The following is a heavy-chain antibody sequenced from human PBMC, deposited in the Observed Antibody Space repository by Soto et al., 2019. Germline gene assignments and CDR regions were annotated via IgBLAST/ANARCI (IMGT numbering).Heavy chain of an antibody. Sequence: QVQLVQSGAEVKKPGSSVKVSCKASGGTFSSYAISWVRQAPGQGLEWMGGIIPIFGTANYAQKFQGRVTITADESTSTASMELSSLRSEDTVVYYCARALGSYYDSSGYTNWFDPWGQGTLVTVSS. J-gene: IGHJ5*02. V-gene: IGHV1-69*01. CDR1: GGTFSSYA. D-gene: IGHD3-22*01. CDR3: ARALGSYYDSSGYTNWFDP. CDR2: IIPIFGTA.